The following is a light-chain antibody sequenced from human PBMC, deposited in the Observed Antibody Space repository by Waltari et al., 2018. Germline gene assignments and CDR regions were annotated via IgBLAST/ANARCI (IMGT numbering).Light chain of an antibody. CDR1: GSNIGAGYD. CDR3: QSYDTTLSVV. Sequence: QSVLTQPPSVSGAPGQRVTISCSGSGSNIGAGYDVHWYRQLPGKAPTLLIYGVNTRPAWVSDRFSGSQFDTSASLVIAGLQADDEADYYCQSYDTTLSVVFGGGTKLTVL. CDR2: GVN. V-gene: IGLV1-40*01. J-gene: IGLJ2*01.